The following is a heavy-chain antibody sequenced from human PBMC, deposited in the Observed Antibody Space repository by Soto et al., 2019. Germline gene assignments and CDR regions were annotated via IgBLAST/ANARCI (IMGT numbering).Heavy chain of an antibody. V-gene: IGHV1-2*02. CDR2: INAHSGGT. CDR1: WFSLTGYY. CDR3: AKDLTRQLAYWLDP. J-gene: IGHJ5*02. Sequence: GASVKVSCQAFWFSLTGYYLHLMSTAHGKRFEWMGWINAHSGGTEYAQKFQGRVTLTRDTSIATAYRTLTSLTSDDTALYYCAKDLTRQLAYWLDPWGQGTQVTV. D-gene: IGHD6-6*01.